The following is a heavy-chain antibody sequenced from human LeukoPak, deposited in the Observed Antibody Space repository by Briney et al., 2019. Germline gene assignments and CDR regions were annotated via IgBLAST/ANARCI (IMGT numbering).Heavy chain of an antibody. V-gene: IGHV3-30*01. CDR3: ARDRGYSYIDY. Sequence: GGSLGLSCAASGFPFSNYSMYWGRPAPGKGLEWGATISYDGNKKYHADSVKGRFTISRDDSKNTLSLQMNSLRVEDTAVYYCARDRGYSYIDYWGQGTLVTVSS. J-gene: IGHJ4*02. D-gene: IGHD5-18*01. CDR1: GFPFSNYS. CDR2: ISYDGNKK.